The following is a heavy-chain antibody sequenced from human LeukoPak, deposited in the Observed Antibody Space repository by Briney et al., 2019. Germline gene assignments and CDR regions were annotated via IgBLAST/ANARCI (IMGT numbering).Heavy chain of an antibody. D-gene: IGHD6-19*01. CDR1: GFTFSSYW. Sequence: GGSLRLSCAASGFTFSSYWMSWVRQDPGKGLEWVASIKPDGSEKYYVDSVKGRFTISRDSAKNSLYLQMNTLRAEDTAVYYCARDRGSSGWYEFDYWGQGTLVTVSS. V-gene: IGHV3-7*01. CDR3: ARDRGSSGWYEFDY. CDR2: IKPDGSEK. J-gene: IGHJ4*02.